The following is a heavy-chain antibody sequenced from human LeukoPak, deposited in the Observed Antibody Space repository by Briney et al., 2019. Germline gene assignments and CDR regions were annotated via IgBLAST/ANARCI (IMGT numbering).Heavy chain of an antibody. V-gene: IGHV1-46*01. D-gene: IGHD3-22*01. CDR2: INPSGGSR. CDR3: ARGPGPADDGGGYCFDY. J-gene: IGHJ4*02. CDR1: GYTFTSYY. Sequence: GASVKVSCKASGYTFTSYYLYWVRQAPGQGLEWMGVINPSGGSRTSAQKFQGRVTMTRDTSTSTVYMELRSLRSEDTAVYYCARGPGPADDGGGYCFDYWGQGTLVTVSS.